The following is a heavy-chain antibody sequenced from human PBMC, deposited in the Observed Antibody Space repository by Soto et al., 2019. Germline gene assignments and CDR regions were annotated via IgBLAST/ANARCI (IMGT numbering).Heavy chain of an antibody. D-gene: IGHD2-15*01. CDR1: GYSFTSYW. J-gene: IGHJ5*02. Sequence: GESLKISCKGSGYSFTSYWIGWVRQMPGKGLEWMGIIYPGDSDTRYSPSFQGQVTISADKSISTAYLHWSSLKASDTAMYYCARRPGYCSGGSCWYWFDPWGQGTLVTVSS. CDR3: ARRPGYCSGGSCWYWFDP. CDR2: IYPGDSDT. V-gene: IGHV5-51*01.